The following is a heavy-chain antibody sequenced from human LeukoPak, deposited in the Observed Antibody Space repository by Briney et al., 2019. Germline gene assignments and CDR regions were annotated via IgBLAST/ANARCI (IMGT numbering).Heavy chain of an antibody. CDR3: ARDRDSLGVIDY. CDR2: IYYSVST. D-gene: IGHD3-16*01. Sequence: PSETLSPTCSVSGASISSYYWSWIRQPPGKRLEWIGYIYYSVSTNYNPSLKSRVTISVDTSKNQFSLKLSSVTAADTAVYYCARDRDSLGVIDYWGQGTLVTVSS. J-gene: IGHJ4*02. CDR1: GASISSYY. V-gene: IGHV4-59*01.